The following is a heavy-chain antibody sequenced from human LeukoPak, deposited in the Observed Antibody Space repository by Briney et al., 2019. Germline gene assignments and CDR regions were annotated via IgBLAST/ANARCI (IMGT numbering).Heavy chain of an antibody. J-gene: IGHJ4*02. V-gene: IGHV4-34*01. Sequence: GSLRLSCAASGFTFSSYEMNWVRQAPGKGLEWIGEINHSGSTNYNPSLKSRVTISVDTSKNQFSLKLSSVTAADTAVYYCARDTSPWYYYDSSGYYYFDYWGQGTLVTVSS. CDR1: GFTFSSYE. CDR3: ARDTSPWYYYDSSGYYYFDY. D-gene: IGHD3-22*01. CDR2: INHSGST.